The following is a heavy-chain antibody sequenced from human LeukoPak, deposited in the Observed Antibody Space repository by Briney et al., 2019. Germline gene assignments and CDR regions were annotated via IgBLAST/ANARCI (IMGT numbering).Heavy chain of an antibody. Sequence: GRSLRLSCAASGFTFSSYGMHWVRQAPGKGLEWVAFIRYDGSNKYYADSVKGRFTISRDNSKNTLYLQMNSLRAEDTAVYYCAKGRLAAAGPFDYWGQGTLVTVSS. CDR2: IRYDGSNK. D-gene: IGHD6-13*01. V-gene: IGHV3-30*02. CDR3: AKGRLAAAGPFDY. J-gene: IGHJ4*02. CDR1: GFTFSSYG.